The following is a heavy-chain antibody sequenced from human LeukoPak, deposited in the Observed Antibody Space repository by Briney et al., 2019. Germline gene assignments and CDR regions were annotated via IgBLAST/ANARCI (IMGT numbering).Heavy chain of an antibody. J-gene: IGHJ4*02. CDR3: ARGGYCTNGVCYSTSPFDY. Sequence: GGSLRLSCTASGFTFSGYWMNWVRQAPGKGLEWVATIKQDGSDQYYVDSVKGRFTISRDNSKNSLYLQMNSLRAEDTAVYYCARGGYCTNGVCYSTSPFDYWGQGTLVTVSS. V-gene: IGHV3-7*02. CDR1: GFTFSGYW. D-gene: IGHD2-8*01. CDR2: IKQDGSDQ.